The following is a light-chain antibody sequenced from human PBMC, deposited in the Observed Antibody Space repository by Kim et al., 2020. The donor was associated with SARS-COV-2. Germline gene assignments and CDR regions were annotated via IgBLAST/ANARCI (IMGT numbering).Light chain of an antibody. CDR1: QSVSSSY. J-gene: IGKJ1*01. Sequence: TLSLSPGERATLSCRASQSVSSSYLAWYQQKPGQAPRLHIYGASSRATGIPDRFSGSGSGTDFTLTISRLEPEDFAVYYCQQFWTFGQGTKVDIK. CDR3: QQFWT. CDR2: GAS. V-gene: IGKV3-20*01.